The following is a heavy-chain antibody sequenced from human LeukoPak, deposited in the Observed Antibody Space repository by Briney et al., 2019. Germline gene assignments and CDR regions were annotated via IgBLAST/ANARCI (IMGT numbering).Heavy chain of an antibody. D-gene: IGHD5-12*01. CDR3: ATGATGYDFDY. J-gene: IGHJ4*02. V-gene: IGHV1-69*06. Sequence: GASVKVSCKASGGTFSSYAISWVRQAPGQGLEWMGGIIPIFGTANYAQKFQGRVTMTEDTSTDTAYMELSSLRSEDTAVYYCATGATGYDFDYWGQGTLVTVSS. CDR2: IIPIFGTA. CDR1: GGTFSSYA.